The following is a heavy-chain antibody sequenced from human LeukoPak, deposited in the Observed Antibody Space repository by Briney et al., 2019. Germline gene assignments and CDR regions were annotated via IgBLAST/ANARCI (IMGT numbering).Heavy chain of an antibody. J-gene: IGHJ4*02. V-gene: IGHV1-46*01. D-gene: IGHD4-11*01. Sequence: GGSVKVSCKASGYIFTTYYKHWLRQAPGQGPEGMGIINPRGGSTDYAQKFQGRVTMTSDTSTSTVDMELKSLRSEDTAVYFCARVGTTGATADNWGQGTLVTVSS. CDR1: GYIFTTYY. CDR3: ARVGTTGATADN. CDR2: INPRGGST.